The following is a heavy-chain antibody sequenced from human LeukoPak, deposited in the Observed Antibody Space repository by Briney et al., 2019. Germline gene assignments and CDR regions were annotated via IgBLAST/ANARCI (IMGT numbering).Heavy chain of an antibody. V-gene: IGHV1-2*02. J-gene: IGHJ4*02. CDR1: GYTFTGYY. CDR3: ASDGEWELPPGYFDY. D-gene: IGHD1-26*01. Sequence: ASVKVSCKASGYTFTGYYMHWVRQAPGQGLEWMGWINPNSGGTNYAQKFQGRVTMTRDTSISTAYMELSRLRSDDTAVYYCASDGEWELPPGYFDYWGQGTLVTVSS. CDR2: INPNSGGT.